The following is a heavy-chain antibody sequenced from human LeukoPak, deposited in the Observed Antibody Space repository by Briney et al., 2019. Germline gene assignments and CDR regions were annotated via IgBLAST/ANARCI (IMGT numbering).Heavy chain of an antibody. J-gene: IGHJ4*02. V-gene: IGHV4-39*07. Sequence: SETLSLTCTVSGGSISSSSYYWGWIRQPPGKGLEWIGSIYYSGSTYYNPSLKSRVTISVGTSKNQFSLKLSSVTAADTAVYYCARDTSVRWFGEGYFDYWGQGTLVTVSS. CDR1: GGSISSSSYY. CDR3: ARDTSVRWFGEGYFDY. D-gene: IGHD3-10*01. CDR2: IYYSGST.